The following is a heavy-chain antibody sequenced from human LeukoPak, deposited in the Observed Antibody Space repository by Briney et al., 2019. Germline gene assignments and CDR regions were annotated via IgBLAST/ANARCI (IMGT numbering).Heavy chain of an antibody. D-gene: IGHD1-1*01. Sequence: GGSLRLSCAASGFTFSSYAMSWVRQAPGKGLEWVSAISGSGGCTYYADSVKGRFTISRDNSKNTLYLQMNSLRAGDTAVYYCAKQGTADFYFDYWGQGTLVTVSS. CDR2: ISGSGGCT. CDR1: GFTFSSYA. CDR3: AKQGTADFYFDY. V-gene: IGHV3-23*01. J-gene: IGHJ4*02.